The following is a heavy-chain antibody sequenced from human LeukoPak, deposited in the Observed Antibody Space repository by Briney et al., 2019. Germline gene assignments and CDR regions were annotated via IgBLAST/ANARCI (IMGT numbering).Heavy chain of an antibody. CDR3: AKDLWFGELSHGMGV. V-gene: IGHV3-30*18. D-gene: IGHD3-10*01. J-gene: IGHJ6*02. CDR1: GFTFSSYG. CDR2: ISYDGSNK. Sequence: GGSLRLSCAASGFTFSSYGMHWVRQAPGKGLEWVAVISYDGSNKYYADSVKGRFTISRDNSKNTLYLQMNSLRAEDTAVYYCAKDLWFGELSHGMGVWGQGTTVTVSS.